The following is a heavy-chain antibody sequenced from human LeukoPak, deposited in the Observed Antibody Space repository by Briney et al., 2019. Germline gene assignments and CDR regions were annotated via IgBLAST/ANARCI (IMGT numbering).Heavy chain of an antibody. CDR3: ARGRPKTSITMVRGVHFDY. Sequence: ASVKVSCKASGYTLTIYDINWVRQAPGQGLEWVGWMNPNSGGTVYAQKFQGRVTMTRNTSISTAYMELSSLRSEATAVYYCARGRPKTSITMVRGVHFDYWGQGTLVTVSS. V-gene: IGHV1-8*01. CDR1: GYTLTIYD. CDR2: MNPNSGGT. J-gene: IGHJ4*02. D-gene: IGHD3-10*01.